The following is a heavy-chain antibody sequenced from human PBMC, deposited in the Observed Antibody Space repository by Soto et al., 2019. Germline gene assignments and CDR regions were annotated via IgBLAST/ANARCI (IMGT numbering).Heavy chain of an antibody. Sequence: ASVKVSCKTSGYTFTDYYMHWVRQAPGQGFEWVGGINPKSGGPKYVPKFQGRVTVTRDTSASTAYMELNRLTSDDTAVYYCASEDCRNTNCLKGFDYWGQVPLVTVPS. CDR1: GYTFTDYY. J-gene: IGHJ4*02. CDR2: INPKSGGP. D-gene: IGHD2-15*01. CDR3: ASEDCRNTNCLKGFDY. V-gene: IGHV1-2*02.